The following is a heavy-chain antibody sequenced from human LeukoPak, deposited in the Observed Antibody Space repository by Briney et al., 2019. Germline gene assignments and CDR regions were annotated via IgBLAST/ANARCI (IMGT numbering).Heavy chain of an antibody. CDR2: IYHSGST. CDR1: GGSISSSNW. J-gene: IGHJ4*02. Sequence: SETLSLTCAVSGGSISSSNWWSWVRQPPGKGLEWIGEIYHSGSTNYNPSLKSRVTISVDKSKNQFSLKLSSVTAADTAVYYCARVKGSGYYSNLHYFDYWGQGTLVTVSS. D-gene: IGHD3-22*01. V-gene: IGHV4-4*02. CDR3: ARVKGSGYYSNLHYFDY.